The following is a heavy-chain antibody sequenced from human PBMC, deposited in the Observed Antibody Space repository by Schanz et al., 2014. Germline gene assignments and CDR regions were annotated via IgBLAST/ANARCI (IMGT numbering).Heavy chain of an antibody. CDR2: ISYDGSSK. V-gene: IGHV3-30*04. J-gene: IGHJ4*02. CDR3: ARDCGSVTCFDH. CDR1: GFTFSSYA. D-gene: IGHD3-10*01. Sequence: QVQLVESGGGVVQPGRSLRLSCAASGFTFSSYAMHWVRQAPGKGLEWVAAISYDGSSKFYADSVKGRFTISRDNSKKTLYVQMNSLRVEDTAVYYCARDCGSVTCFDHWGQGTLVTVSS.